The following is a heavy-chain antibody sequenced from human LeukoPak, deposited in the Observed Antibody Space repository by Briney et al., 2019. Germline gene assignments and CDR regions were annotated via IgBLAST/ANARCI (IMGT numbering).Heavy chain of an antibody. V-gene: IGHV3-20*04. J-gene: IGHJ3*02. Sequence: GGSLRLSCAASGFTFDDYGMTWVRQAPGKGLEWVSGINWNGDTIGYADSVKGRFTISRDNAKNSLYLQMNSLRAEDTALYYCAKDLFYYDSSGYYGAFDIWGQGTMVTVSS. CDR2: INWNGDTI. D-gene: IGHD3-22*01. CDR3: AKDLFYYDSSGYYGAFDI. CDR1: GFTFDDYG.